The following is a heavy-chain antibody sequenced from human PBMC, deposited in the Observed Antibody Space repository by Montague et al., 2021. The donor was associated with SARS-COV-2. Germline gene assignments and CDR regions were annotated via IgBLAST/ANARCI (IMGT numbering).Heavy chain of an antibody. Sequence: SVKVSFKASGYTFTSYDINWVRQATGQGLEWMGWMNPNSGNTGHAQKFQGRVTMTRNTSIGTAYMEPSSLRSEDTAVYYCARDSRITIFGVVIHNWFDPWGQGTLVTVSS. J-gene: IGHJ5*02. CDR3: ARDSRITIFGVVIHNWFDP. V-gene: IGHV1-8*01. CDR1: GYTFTSYD. CDR2: MNPNSGNT. D-gene: IGHD3-3*01.